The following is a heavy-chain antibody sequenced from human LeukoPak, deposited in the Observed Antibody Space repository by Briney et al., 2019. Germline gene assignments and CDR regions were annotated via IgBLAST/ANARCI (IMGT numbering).Heavy chain of an antibody. Sequence: PSETLSLTCAVYGGSFSGYYWSWIRQPPGKGLEWIGEINHSGSTNYNPSLKSRVTISVDTSKNQFSLKLSSVTAADTAVYYCARGLRDGAMVRRIQLWFTGYYFDYWGQGTLVTVSS. D-gene: IGHD5-18*01. CDR1: GGSFSGYY. CDR2: INHSGST. V-gene: IGHV4-34*01. J-gene: IGHJ4*02. CDR3: ARGLRDGAMVRRIQLWFTGYYFDY.